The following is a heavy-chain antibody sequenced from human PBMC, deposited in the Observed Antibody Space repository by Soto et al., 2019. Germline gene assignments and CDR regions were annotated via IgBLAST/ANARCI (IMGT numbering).Heavy chain of an antibody. J-gene: IGHJ5*02. D-gene: IGHD3-16*01. CDR2: VSGSGGTMT. V-gene: IGHV3-23*01. CDR3: ARSDWFDP. Sequence: PGGSLRLSCAASGFTFSNNAMSWVRQAPGKGLEWVSSVSGSGGTMTMYADSVKGRFTISRDNAKNTLYLQMNSLREEDTAVYYCARSDWFDPWGQGTLVTVSS. CDR1: GFTFSNNA.